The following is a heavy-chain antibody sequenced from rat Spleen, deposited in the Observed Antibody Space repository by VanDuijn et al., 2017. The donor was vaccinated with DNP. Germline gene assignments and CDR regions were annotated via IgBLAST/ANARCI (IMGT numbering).Heavy chain of an antibody. CDR2: ISYDGSST. D-gene: IGHD5-1*01. Sequence: EVQLVESGGGLVQPGRSLKLSCGASGFTFSNHGMAWVRQAPTKGLEWVTSISYDGSSTYYRDSVKGRFTISRDNARSTLYLQMDSLRSEDTATYYCARPGSPYYFDYWGQGVMVTVSS. CDR1: GFTFSNHG. V-gene: IGHV5-29*01. J-gene: IGHJ2*01. CDR3: ARPGSPYYFDY.